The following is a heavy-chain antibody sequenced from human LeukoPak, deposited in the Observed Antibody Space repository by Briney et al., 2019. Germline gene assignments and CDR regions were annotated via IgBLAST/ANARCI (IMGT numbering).Heavy chain of an antibody. J-gene: IGHJ4*02. Sequence: PSETLSLTCTVSGGSIRSSSYYWGWIRQPPGKGLEWIVTLYYSGSTYYNPSLKSRVTISVDTSKNQFSLKLSSVTAADTAVYYCARYCSSTTCYTFDYWGQGTLVTVSA. CDR2: LYYSGST. V-gene: IGHV4-39*01. CDR1: GGSIRSSSYY. CDR3: ARYCSSTTCYTFDY. D-gene: IGHD2-2*02.